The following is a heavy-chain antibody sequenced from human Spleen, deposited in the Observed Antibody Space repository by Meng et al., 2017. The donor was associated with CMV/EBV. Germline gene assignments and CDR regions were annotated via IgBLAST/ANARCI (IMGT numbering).Heavy chain of an antibody. CDR3: AKDASGSYTYFDY. Sequence: GESLKISCAASGFTFDDYTMHWVRQAPGKGLEWVSLISWDGGSTYYADSVKGRLTISRDNSKNSLYLQMNSLRTEDTALYYCAKDASGSYTYFDYWGQGTLVTVSS. CDR1: GFTFDDYT. V-gene: IGHV3-43*01. CDR2: ISWDGGST. J-gene: IGHJ4*02. D-gene: IGHD1-26*01.